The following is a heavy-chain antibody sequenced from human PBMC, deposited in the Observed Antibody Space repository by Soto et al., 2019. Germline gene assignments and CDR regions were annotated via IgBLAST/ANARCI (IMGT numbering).Heavy chain of an antibody. Sequence: ASVKVSCKASGYTFTGYYMHWVRQAPGQGLEWMGWINPNSGGTNYAQKFQGWVTMTRDTSISTAYMELSRLRSDDTAVYYCARGPLVDRGITIFGVADYYYGMDVWGQGTTVTVSS. CDR2: INPNSGGT. D-gene: IGHD3-3*01. V-gene: IGHV1-2*04. J-gene: IGHJ6*02. CDR1: GYTFTGYY. CDR3: ARGPLVDRGITIFGVADYYYGMDV.